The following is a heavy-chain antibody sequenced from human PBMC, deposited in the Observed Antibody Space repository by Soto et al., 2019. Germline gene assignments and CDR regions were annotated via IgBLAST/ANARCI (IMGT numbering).Heavy chain of an antibody. CDR3: ARSDSWAGTTTYFDY. J-gene: IGHJ4*02. V-gene: IGHV4-59*01. CDR1: GGSISSYY. D-gene: IGHD1-7*01. CDR2: IYYSGST. Sequence: PSETLSLTCTVSGGSISSYYWSWIRQPPGKVLEWFGYIYYSGSTNYNPSLKSRVTISVDTSKNQFSLKLSSVTAADTAVYYCARSDSWAGTTTYFDYWGQGTLVTVSS.